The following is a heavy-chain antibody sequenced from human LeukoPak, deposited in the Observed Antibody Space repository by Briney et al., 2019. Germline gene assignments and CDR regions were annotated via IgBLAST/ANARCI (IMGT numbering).Heavy chain of an antibody. D-gene: IGHD4-17*01. V-gene: IGHV3-30*04. J-gene: IGHJ4*02. CDR2: ISYDGSNK. Sequence: GRSLRLSCAASGFTFSSYAMHWVRQAPGKGLEWVAVISYDGSNKYYADSVKGRFTISRDNSKNTLYLQMNSLRAEDTAVYYCAKDLDPGVTTSPFDYWGQGTLVTVSS. CDR1: GFTFSSYA. CDR3: AKDLDPGVTTSPFDY.